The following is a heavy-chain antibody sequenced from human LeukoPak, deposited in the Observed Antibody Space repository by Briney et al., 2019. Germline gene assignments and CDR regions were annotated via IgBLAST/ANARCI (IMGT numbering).Heavy chain of an antibody. CDR3: ARGTGVDTAMTPSDY. Sequence: SETLSLTCAVYGGSFSGYYWSWIRQPPGKGLEWIGEINHSGSTYYNPSLKSRVTISVDTSKNQFSLKLSSVTAADTAVYYCARGTGVDTAMTPSDYWGQGTLVTVSS. V-gene: IGHV4-34*01. CDR1: GGSFSGYY. CDR2: INHSGST. D-gene: IGHD5-18*01. J-gene: IGHJ4*02.